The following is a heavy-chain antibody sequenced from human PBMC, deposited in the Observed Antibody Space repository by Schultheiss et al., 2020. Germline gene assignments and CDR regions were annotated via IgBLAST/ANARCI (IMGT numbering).Heavy chain of an antibody. V-gene: IGHV1-69*01. D-gene: IGHD6-13*01. J-gene: IGHJ4*02. Sequence: SVKVSCKASGGTFSSYAISWVRQAPGQGLEWMGGIIPIFGTANYAQKFQGRVTITADESTSTAYMELSSLRSEDTAVYYCARDSSSWPITYYFDYWGQGTLVTVSS. CDR3: ARDSSSWPITYYFDY. CDR2: IIPIFGTA. CDR1: GGTFSSYA.